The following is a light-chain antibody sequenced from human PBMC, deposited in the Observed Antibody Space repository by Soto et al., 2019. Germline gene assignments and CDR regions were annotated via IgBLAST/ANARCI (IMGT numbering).Light chain of an antibody. J-gene: IGKJ5*01. CDR3: QQHGQWPIT. CDR2: GIS. Sequence: ISMTRSPATLSLSPMEIAAPSVMGSQSVNSNFLAWYQQKPGQAPRLLIYGISKRATDIPDRFSGSGSGTEFTLTISSLQPEDFATYYCQQHGQWPITFGRGTRLENK. V-gene: IGKV3D-15*01. CDR1: QSVNSN.